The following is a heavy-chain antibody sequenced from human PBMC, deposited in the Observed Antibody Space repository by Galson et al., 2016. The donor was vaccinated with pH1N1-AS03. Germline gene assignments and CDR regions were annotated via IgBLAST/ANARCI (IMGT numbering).Heavy chain of an antibody. J-gene: IGHJ3*02. D-gene: IGHD1-1*01. CDR3: ARAEFRNDEGAFDI. CDR1: GGSISISSGYHY. V-gene: IGHV4-61*09. Sequence: LTCTVSGGSISISSGYHYWSWIRQPAGRELEWIGHFFSSGTTNYNPSLKGRVAISVDTSKTQFSLKLNSVTAADAAVYYCARAEFRNDEGAFDIWGQGTILTVSS. CDR2: FFSSGTT.